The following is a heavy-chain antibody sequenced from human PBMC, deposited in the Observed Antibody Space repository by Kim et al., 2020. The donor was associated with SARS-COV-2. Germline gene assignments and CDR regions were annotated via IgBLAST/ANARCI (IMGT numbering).Heavy chain of an antibody. D-gene: IGHD6-13*01. V-gene: IGHV3-21*06. J-gene: IGHJ4*02. Sequence: YYADSVEGRLTISTDNAKNSLCLQMNSLRAEDTAVYYCAEWAAAGSSFVYWGQGTLVTVSS. CDR3: AEWAAAGSSFVY.